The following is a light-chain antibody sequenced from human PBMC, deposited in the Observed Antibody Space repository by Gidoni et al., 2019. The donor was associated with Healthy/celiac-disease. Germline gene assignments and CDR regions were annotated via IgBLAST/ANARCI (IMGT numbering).Light chain of an antibody. CDR1: QRVSSY. CDR3: QQRSNWPALT. CDR2: DAS. J-gene: IGKJ4*01. Sequence: EIVLTQSPATLSLSPGERAPLSCRASQRVSSYLAWYQQKPGQAPRLLIYDASNRATGIPARFSGSGSGTDFTRTISSLEPEDFAVYYCQQRSNWPALTFGGGTKVEIK. V-gene: IGKV3-11*01.